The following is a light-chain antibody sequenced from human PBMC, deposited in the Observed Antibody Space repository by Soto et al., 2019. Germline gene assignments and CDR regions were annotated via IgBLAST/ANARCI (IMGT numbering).Light chain of an antibody. Sequence: AIRMTQSPSALSASTGDRVTITCRASQGISSYLAWYQQKPGKAPKLLIYAASTLQSGVPSRFSGSGSGTDFTLTISCLQSEDFATYYCQKYNSAPQTFGQGTKVDI. CDR3: QKYNSAPQT. J-gene: IGKJ1*01. CDR2: AAS. CDR1: QGISSY. V-gene: IGKV1-8*01.